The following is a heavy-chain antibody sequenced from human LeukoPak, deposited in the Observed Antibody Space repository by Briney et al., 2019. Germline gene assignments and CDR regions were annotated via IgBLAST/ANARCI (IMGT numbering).Heavy chain of an antibody. CDR1: GFTFSSYS. J-gene: IGHJ4*02. D-gene: IGHD3-16*02. V-gene: IGHV3-21*01. CDR3: ARVKYGYLVDY. Sequence: GGSLRLSCSASGFTFSSYSMKWVRQAPGKGLEWVSSISSSSSYIYYADSVKGRLTISRDNAKNSLYLQMNSLRAEDTAVYYCARVKYGYLVDYWGQGTLVTVSS. CDR2: ISSSSSYI.